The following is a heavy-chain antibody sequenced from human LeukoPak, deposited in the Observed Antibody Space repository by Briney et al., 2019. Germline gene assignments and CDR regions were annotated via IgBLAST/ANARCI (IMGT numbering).Heavy chain of an antibody. CDR2: FDPEDGET. Sequence: VASVTVSCKVSGYTLTELSMHWVRQAPGKGLEWMGGFDPEDGETIYAQKFQGRVTMTEDTSTDTAYMELSSLRSEDTAVYYCATVPTRQWLVLDYWGQGTLVTVSS. CDR3: ATVPTRQWLVLDY. J-gene: IGHJ4*02. V-gene: IGHV1-24*01. D-gene: IGHD6-19*01. CDR1: GYTLTELS.